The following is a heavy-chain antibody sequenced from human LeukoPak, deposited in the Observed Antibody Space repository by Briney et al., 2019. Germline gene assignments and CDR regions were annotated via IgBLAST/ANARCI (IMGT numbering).Heavy chain of an antibody. J-gene: IGHJ4*02. CDR1: GGSISSSSYY. CDR3: ARVGSSSFDY. D-gene: IGHD6-6*01. CDR2: IYYSGST. Sequence: SETLSLTCTVSGGSISSSSYYWGWIRQPPGKGLEWIGSIYYSGSTYYNPSLKSRVTISVDTSKNQLSLKLSSVTAADTAVYYCARVGSSSFDYWGQGTLVTVSS. V-gene: IGHV4-39*07.